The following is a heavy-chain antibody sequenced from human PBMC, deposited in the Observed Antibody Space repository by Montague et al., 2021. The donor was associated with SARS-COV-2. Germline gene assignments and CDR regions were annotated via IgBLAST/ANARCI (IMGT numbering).Heavy chain of an antibody. CDR3: ARSRHYYDFWSGYYDY. V-gene: IGHV3-7*05. D-gene: IGHD3-3*01. CDR2: IKQDGSEK. J-gene: IGHJ4*02. Sequence: SLRLSCPASGFTFSSYWMSWVRQAPGKGLEWVANIKQDGSEKYYVDSVKGRFTISRDNAKNSLHLQMNSLRAEDTAVYYCARSRHYYDFWSGYYDYWGQGTLVTVSS. CDR1: GFTFSSYW.